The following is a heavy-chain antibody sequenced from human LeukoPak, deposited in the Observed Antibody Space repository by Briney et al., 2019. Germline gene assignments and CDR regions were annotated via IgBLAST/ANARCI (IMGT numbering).Heavy chain of an antibody. CDR2: IVVGSGKT. J-gene: IGHJ6*03. CDR3: AKGLSSSGYYYYYMDV. CDR1: GFTFTNSA. Sequence: GASVKVSCKASGFTFTNSAVQWVRQARGQRLEWVGWIVVGSGKTNYAQKFQERVTITWDMSTNTAYMELSGLRSEDTAVYSCAKGLSSSGYYYYYMDVWGKGTTVTVSS. V-gene: IGHV1-58*01. D-gene: IGHD6-6*01.